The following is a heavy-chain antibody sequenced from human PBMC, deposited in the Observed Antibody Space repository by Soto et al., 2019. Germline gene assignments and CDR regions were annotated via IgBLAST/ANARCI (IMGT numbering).Heavy chain of an antibody. CDR1: GGSISSSNW. CDR3: ARDSDQRLGPGRAFDI. V-gene: IGHV4-4*02. Sequence: PSETLSLTCAVSGGSISSSNWWSWVRQPPGKGLEWIGEIYHSGSTNYNPSLKSRVTISVDKSKNQFSLKLSSVTAADTAVYYCARDSDQRLGPGRAFDIWGQGTMVTVSS. CDR2: IYHSGST. D-gene: IGHD6-25*01. J-gene: IGHJ3*02.